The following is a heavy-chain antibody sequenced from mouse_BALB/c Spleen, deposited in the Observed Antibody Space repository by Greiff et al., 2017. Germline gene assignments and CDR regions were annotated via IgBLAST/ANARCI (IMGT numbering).Heavy chain of an antibody. D-gene: IGHD1-1*01. J-gene: IGHJ2*01. CDR1: GYTFTSYW. CDR3: ARRYGSSFDFDY. V-gene: IGHV1-7*01. CDR2: INPSTGYT. Sequence: QVHVKQSGAELAKPGASVKMSCKASGYTFTSYWMHWVKQRPGQGLEWIGYINPSTGYTEYNQKFKDKATLTADKSSSTAYMQLSSLTSEDSAVYYCARRYGSSFDFDYWGQGTTLTVSS.